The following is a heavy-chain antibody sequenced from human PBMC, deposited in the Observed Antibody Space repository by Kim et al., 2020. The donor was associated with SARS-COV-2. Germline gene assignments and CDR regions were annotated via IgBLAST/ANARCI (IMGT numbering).Heavy chain of an antibody. J-gene: IGHJ6*02. CDR1: GGTFSSYA. V-gene: IGHV1-69*13. Sequence: SVKVSCKASGGTFSSYAISWVRQAPGQGLEWMGGIIPIFGTANYAQKFQGRVTITADESTSTAYMELSSLRSEDTAVYYCARDTSGGYDYYYYYGMDVWGQGTTVTVSS. CDR3: ARDTSGGYDYYYYYGMDV. D-gene: IGHD5-12*01. CDR2: IIPIFGTA.